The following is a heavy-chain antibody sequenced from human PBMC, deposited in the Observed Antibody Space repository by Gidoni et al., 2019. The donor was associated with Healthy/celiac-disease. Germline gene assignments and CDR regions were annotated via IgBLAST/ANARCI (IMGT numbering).Heavy chain of an antibody. CDR3: TRCIAARPGNWFDP. D-gene: IGHD6-6*01. CDR1: GFTFGAYA. CDR2: IRSKAYGGTT. V-gene: IGHV3-49*03. J-gene: IGHJ5*02. Sequence: EVQLVVSGGGLVPPGRSLRLSCPASGFTFGAYAMRWFRQDAGKGLEWVGFIRSKAYGGTTEYAASVKGRFTISRDDSKSIAYLQMNSLKTEDTAVYYCTRCIAARPGNWFDPWGQGTLVTVSS.